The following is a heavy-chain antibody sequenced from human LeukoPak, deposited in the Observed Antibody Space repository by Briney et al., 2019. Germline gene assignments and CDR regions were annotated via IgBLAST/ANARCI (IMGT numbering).Heavy chain of an antibody. Sequence: SETLSLTCAVYGGSFSSYYWSWIRQPPGKGLEWIGEINHSGSTNYNPSLKSRVTISVDTSKNQSSPKLSSVTAADTAVYYCAREKIEYSSSFGYYYYYYMDVWGKGTTVTVSS. CDR3: AREKIEYSSSFGYYYYYYMDV. D-gene: IGHD6-6*01. CDR2: INHSGST. J-gene: IGHJ6*03. V-gene: IGHV4-34*01. CDR1: GGSFSSYY.